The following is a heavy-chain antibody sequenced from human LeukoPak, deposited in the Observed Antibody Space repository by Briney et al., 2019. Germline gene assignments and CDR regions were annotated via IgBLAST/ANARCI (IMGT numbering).Heavy chain of an antibody. J-gene: IGHJ3*02. V-gene: IGHV3-30*18. CDR2: ISYDGSNK. D-gene: IGHD1-1*01. Sequence: GGSLRLSCAASGFTFNTYAMHWVRQAPGKGLEWVAVISYDGSNKYFADSVKGRFTISRDNSKNTLYLQMSSLRPEDTAVYYCAKDQLAGLSRPYVFDIWGQGTMVTVSS. CDR1: GFTFNTYA. CDR3: AKDQLAGLSRPYVFDI.